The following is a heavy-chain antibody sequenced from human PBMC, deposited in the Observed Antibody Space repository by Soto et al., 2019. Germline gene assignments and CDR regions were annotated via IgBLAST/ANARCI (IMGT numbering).Heavy chain of an antibody. CDR2: IYYSGST. CDR3: ARESGSYDPLDY. Sequence: PSETLSLTCTVSGVSVSSYYWSWIRQPPGKGLEWIGYIYYSGSTNYNPSLRSRVTLSVDTSKNQFSLRLRSVTTADTAAYYCARESGSYDPLDYWGQGTLVTVSS. CDR1: GVSVSSYY. J-gene: IGHJ4*02. V-gene: IGHV4-59*02. D-gene: IGHD1-26*01.